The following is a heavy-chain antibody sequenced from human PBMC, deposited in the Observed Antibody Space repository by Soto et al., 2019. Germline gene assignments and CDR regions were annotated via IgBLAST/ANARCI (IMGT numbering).Heavy chain of an antibody. CDR3: ARDHIGYDR. D-gene: IGHD5-12*01. CDR2: ISSNGGST. J-gene: IGHJ4*02. V-gene: IGHV3-64*01. Sequence: GGSLRLSCAASGFTFSSYAMHWVRQAPGKGLGYVSAISSNGGSTYYANSVKGRFTISRDNSKNTLYLQMGSLRAEDMAVYYCARDHIGYDRWGQGTLVTVSS. CDR1: GFTFSSYA.